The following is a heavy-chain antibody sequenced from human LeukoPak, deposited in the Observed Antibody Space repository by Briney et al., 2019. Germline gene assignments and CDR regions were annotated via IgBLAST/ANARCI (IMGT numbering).Heavy chain of an antibody. V-gene: IGHV4-59*01. Sequence: PSETLSLTCTVSGGSISRYSWSWIRKPPGKGLEWIGYIYYSGSTNYNPSLKSRVTISVDTSKNQFSLKLSSVTAADTAVYYCARDSSSSLPFDYWGQGTLVTVSS. CDR2: IYYSGST. D-gene: IGHD6-6*01. CDR3: ARDSSSSLPFDY. CDR1: GGSISRYS. J-gene: IGHJ4*02.